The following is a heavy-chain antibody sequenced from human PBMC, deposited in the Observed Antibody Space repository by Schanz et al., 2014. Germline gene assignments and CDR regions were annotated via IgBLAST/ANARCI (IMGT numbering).Heavy chain of an antibody. CDR1: GGTFSSYA. V-gene: IGHV1-69*04. CDR3: ARDYYDSSGYYYCDY. J-gene: IGHJ4*02. Sequence: QVQLVQSGPEVKEPGASVKVSCEASGGTFSSYAISWVRQAPGQGLEWMGRIIPILGIATYAQKFQGRLTITADKSTSTAYMELSSLRSEDTAMYYCARDYYDSSGYYYCDYWGQGTLVTVSS. D-gene: IGHD3-22*01. CDR2: IIPILGIA.